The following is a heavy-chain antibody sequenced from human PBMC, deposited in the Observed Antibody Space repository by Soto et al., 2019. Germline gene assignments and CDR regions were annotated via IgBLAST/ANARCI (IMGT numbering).Heavy chain of an antibody. J-gene: IGHJ4*02. CDR1: GGSISNGDYY. V-gene: IGHV4-31*03. Sequence: QVQLQESGPGLVKPSQTLSLTCTVSGGSISNGDYYCTWIRQHPEKGLEWIGYITYRGSTFYNPSLKSRIIISVEKSKNQFSLKLSSVTAADTAVYYCARDAPETAPYWGQGTLVTVSS. CDR3: ARDAPETAPY. D-gene: IGHD2-2*01. CDR2: ITYRGST.